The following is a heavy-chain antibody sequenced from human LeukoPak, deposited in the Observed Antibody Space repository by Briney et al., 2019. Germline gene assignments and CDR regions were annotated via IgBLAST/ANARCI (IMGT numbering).Heavy chain of an antibody. V-gene: IGHV4-30-4*01. J-gene: IGHJ2*01. CDR2: IYYSGST. CDR1: GGSVNNGNRY. Sequence: PSQTLSLTCTVSGGSVNNGNRYWTWIRQPPGKGLEWIGYIYYSGSTYYNPSLKSRLTISIDTSKNQFSLKLTSVTAADTAVYYCARAGYCSGSTCYSWFFDLWGRGTLVTVSS. D-gene: IGHD2-15*01. CDR3: ARAGYCSGSTCYSWFFDL.